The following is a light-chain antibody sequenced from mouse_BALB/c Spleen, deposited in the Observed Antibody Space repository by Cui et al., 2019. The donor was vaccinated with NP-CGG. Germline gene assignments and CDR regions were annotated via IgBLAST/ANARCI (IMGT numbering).Light chain of an antibody. Sequence: QIVLTQSPAIMSASPGQKVTITCSAISSVNYMHWYQQKPGSSPKLWIYATSKLALGVPACFSGSGSGTSYSLTINSMVAEDATSYFCHQWSNYPITFGAGTKLELK. J-gene: IGKJ5*01. CDR1: SSVNY. CDR3: HQWSNYPIT. V-gene: IGKV4-69*01. CDR2: ATS.